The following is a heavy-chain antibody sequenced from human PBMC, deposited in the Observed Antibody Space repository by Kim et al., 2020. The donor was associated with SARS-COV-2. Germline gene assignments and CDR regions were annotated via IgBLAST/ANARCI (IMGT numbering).Heavy chain of an antibody. CDR3: ARASVVVRGVKTFDY. J-gene: IGHJ4*02. Sequence: SVKGRFTISRDNAKNALYRQMNSLRAEDTAVYYCARASVVVRGVKTFDYWGQGTLVTVSS. V-gene: IGHV3-7*04. D-gene: IGHD3-10*01.